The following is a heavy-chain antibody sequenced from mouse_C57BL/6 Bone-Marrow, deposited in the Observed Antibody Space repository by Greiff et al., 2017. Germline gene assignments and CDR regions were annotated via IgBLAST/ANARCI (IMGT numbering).Heavy chain of an antibody. CDR3: ARVDYYGSSYRGFAY. CDR1: GYTFTDYN. CDR2: INPNNGGT. Sequence: EVQLQQSGPELVKPGASVKIPCKASGYTFTDYNMDWVKQSHGKSLEWIGDINPNNGGTIYNQKFKGKATLTVDKSSSTAYMELRSLTSEDTAVDYCARVDYYGSSYRGFAYWGQGTLVTVSA. D-gene: IGHD1-1*01. J-gene: IGHJ3*01. V-gene: IGHV1-18*01.